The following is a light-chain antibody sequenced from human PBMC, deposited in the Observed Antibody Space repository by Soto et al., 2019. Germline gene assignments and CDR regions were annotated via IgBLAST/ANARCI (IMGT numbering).Light chain of an antibody. CDR3: QQYNNPST. CDR2: GAS. Sequence: EIVMTQSPATLSVSPGERATLSCRASQSVSSNLAWYQQKPGQPPRLLIYGASTRATGIPARFSGSGSGTDFTLTITSLQSEDFAVYYCQQYNNPSTFGQGTKVEIK. V-gene: IGKV3-15*01. CDR1: QSVSSN. J-gene: IGKJ1*01.